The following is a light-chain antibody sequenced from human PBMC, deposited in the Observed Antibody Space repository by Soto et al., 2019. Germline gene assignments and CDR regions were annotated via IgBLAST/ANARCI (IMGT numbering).Light chain of an antibody. J-gene: IGLJ1*01. CDR3: CSYAGSYSLV. CDR2: DVS. Sequence: QSVLTQPRSVSGSPGQSVTISCTGTSSDVGGYNYVSWYQQHPGKAPKPMIYDVSKRPSGVPDRFPGSKSGNTASLTISGLQAEDEADYYCCSYAGSYSLVFGTGTKVTVL. V-gene: IGLV2-11*01. CDR1: SSDVGGYNY.